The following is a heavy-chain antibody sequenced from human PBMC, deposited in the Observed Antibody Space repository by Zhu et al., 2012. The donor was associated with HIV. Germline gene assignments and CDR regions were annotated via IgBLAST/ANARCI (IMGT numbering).Heavy chain of an antibody. CDR2: AYYGGTT. CDR3: AKTRTSGWYSYAFHV. V-gene: IGHV4-39*01. Sequence: QVLLQESGPGLVKPSETLSLTCTVSGGSISSSSSFWGWVRQTPGEGLEWIGSAYYGGTTYSTPSLMSRLTISVDTSKNQCSLRLSSVTAADTGLYYCAKTRTSGWYSYAFHVWGQGTTVTVSS. D-gene: IGHD6-19*01. J-gene: IGHJ3*01. CDR1: GGSISSSSSF.